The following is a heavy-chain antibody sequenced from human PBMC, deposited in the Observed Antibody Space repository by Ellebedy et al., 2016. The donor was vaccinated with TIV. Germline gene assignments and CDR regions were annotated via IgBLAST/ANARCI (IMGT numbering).Heavy chain of an antibody. CDR3: ARGRDYYDNSGYWYFDY. CDR1: GYTFTPYG. V-gene: IGHV1-18*01. D-gene: IGHD3-22*01. CDR2: ISAYNGNT. Sequence: AASVKVSCKASGYTFTPYGISWVRQAPGQGLEWVGWISAYNGNTNYAQKFQGRVTLTTDTSTSTAYMELRSLRSDDTALYYCARGRDYYDNSGYWYFDYWGQGTLVTVSS. J-gene: IGHJ4*02.